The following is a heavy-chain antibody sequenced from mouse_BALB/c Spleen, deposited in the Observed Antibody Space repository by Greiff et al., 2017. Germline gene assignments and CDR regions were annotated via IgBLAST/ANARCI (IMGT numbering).Heavy chain of an antibody. J-gene: IGHJ3*01. V-gene: IGHV1S22*01. CDR1: GYTFTSYW. CDR3: TREGDGYDGFAY. D-gene: IGHD2-2*01. CDR2: IYPGSGST. Sequence: LKQPGSELVRPGASVKLSCKASGYTFTSYWMHWVKQRHGQGLEWIGNIYPGSGSTNYDEKFKSKGTLTVDTSSSTAYMHLSSLTSEDSAVYYGTREGDGYDGFAYWGQGTLVTVSA.